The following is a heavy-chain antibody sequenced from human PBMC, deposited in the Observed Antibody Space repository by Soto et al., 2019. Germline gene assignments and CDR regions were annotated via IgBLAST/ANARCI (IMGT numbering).Heavy chain of an antibody. Sequence: EVQLLESGGGLVQPGGSLRLSCAASGFTFSSYAMSWVRQAPGKGLEWVSAISGSGGSTYYAGSVKGRFTISRDNSKNTMYLQMNSLRAEDTAVYYCAKDRITIFGVVIIPQFDYWGQGTLVTVSS. CDR2: ISGSGGST. CDR1: GFTFSSYA. CDR3: AKDRITIFGVVIIPQFDY. D-gene: IGHD3-3*01. V-gene: IGHV3-23*01. J-gene: IGHJ4*02.